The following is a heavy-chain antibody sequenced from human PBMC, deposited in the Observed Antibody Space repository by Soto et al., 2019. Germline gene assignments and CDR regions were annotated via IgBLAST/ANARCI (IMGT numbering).Heavy chain of an antibody. CDR3: ARGGPTGGSYKYNWFDP. J-gene: IGHJ5*02. CDR1: GGSISSGDFY. Sequence: SETLSLTCTVSGGSISSGDFYWSWIRQPPGRSLEWIGYISYSGSTYYNTSLKSRVTISVDTSKNQFSLKLNSVTAADTAVYYCARGGPTGGSYKYNWFDPWGQGTLVTVSS. CDR2: ISYSGST. D-gene: IGHD2-15*01. V-gene: IGHV4-30-4*01.